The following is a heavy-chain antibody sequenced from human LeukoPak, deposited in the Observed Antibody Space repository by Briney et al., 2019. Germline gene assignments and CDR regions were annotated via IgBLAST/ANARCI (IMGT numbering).Heavy chain of an antibody. CDR2: IIPIFGTA. V-gene: IGHV1-69*06. J-gene: IGHJ4*02. Sequence: SVKVSCKASGGTFSSYAISWVRQAPGQGLEWMGGIIPIFGTANYAQKFQGRVTITADKSTSTAYMELSSLRSEDTAVYYCARDRCSGGSCYSGYWGQGTLVTVSS. CDR1: GGTFSSYA. CDR3: ARDRCSGGSCYSGY. D-gene: IGHD2-15*01.